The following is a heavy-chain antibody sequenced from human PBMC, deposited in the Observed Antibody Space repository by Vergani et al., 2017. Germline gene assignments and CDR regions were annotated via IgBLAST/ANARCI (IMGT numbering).Heavy chain of an antibody. V-gene: IGHV3-48*01. CDR1: GFTFSSYS. CDR3: ARDHILTGYSFDY. CDR2: ISSSSSTI. D-gene: IGHD3-9*01. J-gene: IGHJ4*02. Sequence: EVQLVESGGGLVPPGGSLRLSCAASGFTFSSYSMNWVRQAPGKGLEWVSYISSSSSTIYYADSVKGRFTISRDNAKNSLYLQMNSLRAEDTAVYYCARDHILTGYSFDYWGQGTLVTVSS.